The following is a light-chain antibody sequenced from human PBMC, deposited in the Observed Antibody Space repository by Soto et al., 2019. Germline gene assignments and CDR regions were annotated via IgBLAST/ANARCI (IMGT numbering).Light chain of an antibody. J-gene: IGLJ1*01. Sequence: QSALTQPASVSGSPGHSITISCTGTSSDVGGYNYVSWYQQHPGKAPKLMIYEVSNRPSGVSNRFSGSKSGNTASLTISGLQAEDEADYYCSTYTSSSTPYVFATGTKLTVL. CDR2: EVS. CDR1: SSDVGGYNY. V-gene: IGLV2-14*01. CDR3: STYTSSSTPYV.